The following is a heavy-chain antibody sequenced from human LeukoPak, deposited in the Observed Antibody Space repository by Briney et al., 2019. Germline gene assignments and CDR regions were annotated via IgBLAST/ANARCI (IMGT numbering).Heavy chain of an antibody. D-gene: IGHD4-23*01. CDR1: GGSISSYY. J-gene: IGHJ5*02. Sequence: SETLSLTCSVSGGSISSYYWSWIRQPPGKGLERIGYIYYTGTTNYNPSLKSRVTISVDTSKNQFSLSLISVTAADTAVYYCARGNYGGNSRLRWFDPWGQGTLVTVSS. V-gene: IGHV4-59*01. CDR2: IYYTGTT. CDR3: ARGNYGGNSRLRWFDP.